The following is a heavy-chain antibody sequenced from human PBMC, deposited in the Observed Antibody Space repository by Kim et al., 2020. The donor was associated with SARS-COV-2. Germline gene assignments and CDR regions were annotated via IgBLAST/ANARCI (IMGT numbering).Heavy chain of an antibody. V-gene: IGHV3-33*01. CDR1: GFTFSSYG. J-gene: IGHJ3*02. CDR3: ARDSHDYGGTWFAFDI. CDR2: IWYDGSNK. Sequence: GGSLRLSCAASGFTFSSYGMHWVRQAPGKGLEWVAVIWYDGSNKYYADSVKGRFTISRDNSKNTLYLQMNSLRAEDTAVYYCARDSHDYGGTWFAFDIWGQGTMVTVSS. D-gene: IGHD4-17*01.